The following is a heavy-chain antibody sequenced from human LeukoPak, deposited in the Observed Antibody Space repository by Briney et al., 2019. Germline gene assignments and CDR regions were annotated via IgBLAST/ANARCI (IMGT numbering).Heavy chain of an antibody. V-gene: IGHV4-38-2*02. D-gene: IGHD3-10*01. J-gene: IGHJ5*02. CDR2: VHHTGST. CDR1: GYSISRGYY. CDR3: ARDWGFGDSEDWFDP. Sequence: SETLSLTCNVSGYSISRGYYWGWIRQPPGKGLEWIGSVHHTGSTYYNPSLRSRVSISVDKSTNHISLEVTSVTVADTAVYYCARDWGFGDSEDWFDPWGQGTLVTVSS.